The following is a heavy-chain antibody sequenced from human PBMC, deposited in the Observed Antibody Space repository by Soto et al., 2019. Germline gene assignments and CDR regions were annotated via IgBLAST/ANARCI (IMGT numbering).Heavy chain of an antibody. CDR1: GGCITSGGYS. CDR2: MSHSGNT. D-gene: IGHD3-16*01. CDR3: ASRKDDVVARSLSFDT. V-gene: IGHV4-30-2*01. J-gene: IGHJ5*02. Sequence: SETLSLPCSVSGGCITSGGYSSGWIRQPPGQGLEWIGYMSHSGNTYYNPSLKGRVTTSLDHSRNQFSLRLNSVTAAHPAVYFCASRKDDVVARSLSFDTWDQGTLVAVSS.